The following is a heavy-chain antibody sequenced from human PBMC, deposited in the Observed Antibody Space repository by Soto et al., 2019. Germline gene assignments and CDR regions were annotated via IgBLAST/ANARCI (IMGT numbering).Heavy chain of an antibody. CDR2: IWYDGSNK. D-gene: IGHD3-3*01. V-gene: IGHV3-33*01. J-gene: IGHJ4*02. Sequence: QVQLVESGGGVVQPGRSLRLSCAASGFTFSSYGMHWVRQAPGKGLEWVAVIWYDGSNKYYADSVKGRFTISRDNSKNTLYLQMNSLRAEDTAVYYCARDSIQAKSTIFGVVITTVGGFDSWGQGTLVTVSS. CDR1: GFTFSSYG. CDR3: ARDSIQAKSTIFGVVITTVGGFDS.